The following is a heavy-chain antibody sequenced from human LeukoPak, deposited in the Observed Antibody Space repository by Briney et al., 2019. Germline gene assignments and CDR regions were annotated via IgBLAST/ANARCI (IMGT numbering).Heavy chain of an antibody. D-gene: IGHD3-10*01. CDR2: INPSGGST. Sequence: ASVKVSCKASGYTFTSYYMHWVRQAPGQGLEWMGIINPSGGSTTYAQKFQGRVTMTRDTSTSTVYMELSSLRSEDTAVYYCARDALYYHGSGRSPRPEYYFDYWGQGTLVTVSS. J-gene: IGHJ4*02. CDR3: ARDALYYHGSGRSPRPEYYFDY. V-gene: IGHV1-46*01. CDR1: GYTFTSYY.